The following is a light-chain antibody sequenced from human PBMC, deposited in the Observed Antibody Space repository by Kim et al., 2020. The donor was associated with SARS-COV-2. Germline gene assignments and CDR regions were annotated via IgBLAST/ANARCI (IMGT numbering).Light chain of an antibody. Sequence: GLSVSLSCTGSSKDVGSYNRVSWYQTPPDTAPKLMIYEVSSRPSGVPDRFSGSKSGNTASLTISGLQAEDEADYYCSSYTSSSTYVFGTGTKVTVL. CDR3: SSYTSSSTYV. J-gene: IGLJ1*01. V-gene: IGLV2-18*02. CDR2: EVS. CDR1: SKDVGSYNR.